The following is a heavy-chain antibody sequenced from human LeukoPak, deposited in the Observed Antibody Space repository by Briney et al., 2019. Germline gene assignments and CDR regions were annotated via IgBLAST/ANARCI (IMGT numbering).Heavy chain of an antibody. D-gene: IGHD1-26*01. J-gene: IGHJ6*03. CDR3: ARVVGYYYYMDV. CDR1: GFTFSSYS. CDR2: ISSTSSYI. Sequence: GGSLRLSCAASGFTFSSYSINWVRQAPGKGLEWVSSISSTSSYIYYADSVKGRFTISRDNTKNSLYLQMNSLRAEGTAVYYCARVVGYYYYMDVWGKGTTVTVSS. V-gene: IGHV3-21*01.